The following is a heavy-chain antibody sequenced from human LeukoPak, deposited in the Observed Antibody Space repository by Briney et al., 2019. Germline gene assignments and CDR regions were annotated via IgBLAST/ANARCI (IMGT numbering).Heavy chain of an antibody. Sequence: SPETLSLTCTVSGDSISGNYWTWIRQPPGKGLEWIGYIYYSGSTNYNASLKSRVTISVDTSKNQFSLKLSSVTAADTAVYYCASGRGIAAAGKVSGWFDPWGQGTLVTVSS. CDR2: IYYSGST. V-gene: IGHV4-59*12. J-gene: IGHJ5*02. D-gene: IGHD6-13*01. CDR3: ASGRGIAAAGKVSGWFDP. CDR1: GDSISGNY.